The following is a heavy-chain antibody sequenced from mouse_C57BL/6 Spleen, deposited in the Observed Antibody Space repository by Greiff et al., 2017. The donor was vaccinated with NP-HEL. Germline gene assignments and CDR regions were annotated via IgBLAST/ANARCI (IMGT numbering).Heavy chain of an antibody. CDR3: AREGIRLRFPY. V-gene: IGHV1-54*01. CDR1: GYAFTNYL. CDR2: INPGSGGT. D-gene: IGHD2-4*01. J-gene: IGHJ3*01. Sequence: VQLQQSGAELVRPGTSVKVSCKASGYAFTNYLIEWVKQRPGQGLEWIGVINPGSGGTNYNEKFKGKATLTADKSSSTAYMQLSSLTSEDSAVYFCAREGIRLRFPYWGQGTLVTVSA.